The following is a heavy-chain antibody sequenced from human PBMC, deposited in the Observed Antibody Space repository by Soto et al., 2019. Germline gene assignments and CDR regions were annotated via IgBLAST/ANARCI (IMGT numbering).Heavy chain of an antibody. CDR1: GFTFTNYA. J-gene: IGHJ4*02. Sequence: PGGSLRLSCAVSGFTFTNYAMSWVRQAPGKGLEWVSGISGSGGSTFYADSVKGRFTISRDTSKNTVYLQMSSLRAEDTAIYYCAKDRSPGYSDPPYYFDFWGQGTLVTVSS. V-gene: IGHV3-23*01. D-gene: IGHD4-4*01. CDR3: AKDRSPGYSDPPYYFDF. CDR2: ISGSGGST.